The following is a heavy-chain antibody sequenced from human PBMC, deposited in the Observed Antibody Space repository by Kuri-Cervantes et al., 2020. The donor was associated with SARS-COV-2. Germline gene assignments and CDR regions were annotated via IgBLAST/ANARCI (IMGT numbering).Heavy chain of an antibody. J-gene: IGHJ4*02. D-gene: IGHD6-6*01. CDR2: ISYDGKNK. Sequence: GESLKISCAASGFTFSSYAMHWVRQAPGKGLEWVAVISYDGKNKYYADSVKGRFTISRDNSKNTLFLQLDSLRAEDTAVYYCARDCKGIAARRELDYWGQGTLVTVSS. V-gene: IGHV3-30*04. CDR1: GFTFSSYA. CDR3: ARDCKGIAARRELDY.